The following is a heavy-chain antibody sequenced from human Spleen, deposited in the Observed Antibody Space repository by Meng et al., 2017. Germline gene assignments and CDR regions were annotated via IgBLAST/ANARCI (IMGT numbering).Heavy chain of an antibody. CDR1: GGSISSGSYY. CDR3: ARLSGSYMDYYFDY. Sequence: LRLSCTVSGGSISSGSYYWSWIRQPAGKGLEWIGRIYTSGSTNYNPSLKSRVTISVDTSKNQFSLKLSSVTAADTAVYYCARLSGSYMDYYFDYWGQGTLVTVSS. V-gene: IGHV4-61*02. CDR2: IYTSGST. D-gene: IGHD1-26*01. J-gene: IGHJ4*02.